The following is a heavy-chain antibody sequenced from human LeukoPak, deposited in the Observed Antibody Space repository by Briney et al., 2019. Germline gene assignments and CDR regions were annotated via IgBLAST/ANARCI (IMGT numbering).Heavy chain of an antibody. D-gene: IGHD3-10*01. V-gene: IGHV1-69*13. J-gene: IGHJ5*02. CDR1: GGTFSSYA. CDR3: ARECTVRGVITRKWFDP. Sequence: GASVKVSCKASGGTFSSYAISWVRQAPGQGLEWMGGIISIFGTANYAQKFQGRVTITADESTSTAYMELSSLRSEDTAVYYCARECTVRGVITRKWFDPWGQGTLLTVSS. CDR2: IISIFGTA.